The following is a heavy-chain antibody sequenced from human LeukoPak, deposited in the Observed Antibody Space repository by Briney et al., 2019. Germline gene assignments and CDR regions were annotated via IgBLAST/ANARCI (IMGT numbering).Heavy chain of an antibody. D-gene: IGHD1-20*01. V-gene: IGHV1-2*02. CDR3: ARGVGYNWNPENAFDF. J-gene: IGHJ3*01. CDR2: INPNSGGT. Sequence: ASVKVSCKASGYTFTGYYMHWVRQAPGQGLEWMGWINPNSGGTNYAQKFQGRVTMTRDTSISTAYMELSSLRSDDTAVYFCARGVGYNWNPENAFDFWGQGTMVIVSS. CDR1: GYTFTGYY.